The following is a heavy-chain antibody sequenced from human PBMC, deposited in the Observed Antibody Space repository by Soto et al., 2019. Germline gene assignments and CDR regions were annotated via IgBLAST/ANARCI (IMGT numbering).Heavy chain of an antibody. V-gene: IGHV4-30-4*01. CDR1: GGSISSGDYY. J-gene: IGHJ4*02. Sequence: QVQLQESGPGLVKPSQTLSLTCTVSGGSISSGDYYWSRIRQPPGKGLEWIGYIYYSGSTYYNPSLKSRVTISVDTSKNQFSLKLSSVTAADTAVYYCARGDYDSSGYYGPLNYWGQGTLVTVSS. CDR3: ARGDYDSSGYYGPLNY. D-gene: IGHD3-22*01. CDR2: IYYSGST.